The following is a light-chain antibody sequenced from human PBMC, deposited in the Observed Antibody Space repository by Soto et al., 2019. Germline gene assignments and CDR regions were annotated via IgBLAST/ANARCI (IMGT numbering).Light chain of an antibody. CDR3: QQCRNWPLT. Sequence: EIVMTQSPATLSVSPGEGATISCKASQNVYNNLAWYQQRPGKPPRLLIYDASTRATGISARFSGSGYGTKFTFTISSLQSEDFAVYFCQQCRNWPLTFGGGTKVDIK. V-gene: IGKV3-15*01. CDR2: DAS. J-gene: IGKJ4*01. CDR1: QNVYNN.